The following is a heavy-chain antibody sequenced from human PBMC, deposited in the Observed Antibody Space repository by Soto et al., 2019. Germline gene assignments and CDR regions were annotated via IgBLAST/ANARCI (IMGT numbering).Heavy chain of an antibody. CDR3: AKLTYGDPVDY. V-gene: IGHV3-23*01. J-gene: IGHJ4*02. D-gene: IGHD4-17*01. CDR2: INSSGGST. Sequence: EVQLLESGGGLVQPGGSLRLSCAASGFTFSKYAMNWVLQAPGKGLEWVSTINSSGGSTSYADAVKGRFTISRDNSENTLYLQMNSLRAEDTAVYYCAKLTYGDPVDYWGQGTLVTVSS. CDR1: GFTFSKYA.